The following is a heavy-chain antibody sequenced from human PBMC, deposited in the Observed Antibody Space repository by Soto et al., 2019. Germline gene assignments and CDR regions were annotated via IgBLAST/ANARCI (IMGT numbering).Heavy chain of an antibody. CDR2: IKQDGSEK. CDR3: ARGGHAGITMTRAAFDI. CDR1: GFTFSSYW. D-gene: IGHD3-22*01. V-gene: IGHV3-7*01. J-gene: IGHJ3*02. Sequence: GGSLILSCAASGFTFSSYWMSWVRQAPGKGLEWVANIKQDGSEKYYVDSVKGRFTISRDNAKNSLYLQMNSLRAEDTAVYYCARGGHAGITMTRAAFDIWGQGTMVTVSS.